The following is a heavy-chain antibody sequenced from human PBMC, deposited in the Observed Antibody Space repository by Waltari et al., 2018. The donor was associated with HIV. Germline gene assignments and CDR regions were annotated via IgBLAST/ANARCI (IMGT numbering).Heavy chain of an antibody. D-gene: IGHD6-19*01. J-gene: IGHJ6*02. V-gene: IGHV4-34*01. Sequence: QVRLQQWGAGLLKPSETLSLTCALYGGSFSGYYSWTWLRQPPGQGLEWMGEIDRGGSPNYRPSLKSRATISRDTSKNQFSLKLTSVTAADTAVYYCARHFEYSTGWGSVYYGMDVWGQGTTVFVSS. CDR1: GGSFSGYY. CDR2: IDRGGSP. CDR3: ARHFEYSTGWGSVYYGMDV.